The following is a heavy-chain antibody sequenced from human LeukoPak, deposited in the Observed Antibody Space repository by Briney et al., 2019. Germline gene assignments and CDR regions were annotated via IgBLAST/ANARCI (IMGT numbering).Heavy chain of an antibody. CDR3: ARAGSYRLTTTL. V-gene: IGHV4-59*08. CDR1: GGSISGYY. J-gene: IGHJ4*02. Sequence: PSETLSLTCTVSGGSISGYYWSWIRQPPGKGLEWIGYIYGSGSSNYNPSLKSRVTISLDTSKNQFSLKLSSMTAADTAVYYCARAGSYRLTTTLWGQGTLVTVSS. CDR2: IYGSGSS. D-gene: IGHD4-17*01.